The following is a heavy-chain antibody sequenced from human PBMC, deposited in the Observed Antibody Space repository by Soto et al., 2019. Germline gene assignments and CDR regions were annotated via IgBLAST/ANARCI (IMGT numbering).Heavy chain of an antibody. V-gene: IGHV3-21*01. CDR1: GFTFSSYS. J-gene: IGHJ4*02. CDR3: AKDMRLFGFLTYYYDSSGYYRLFDY. CDR2: ISSSSSYI. Sequence: GGSLRLSCAASGFTFSSYSMNWVRQAPGKGLEWVSSISSSSSYIYYADSVKGRFTISRDNAKNSLYLQMNSLRAEDTAVYYCAKDMRLFGFLTYYYDSSGYYRLFDYWGPGTLVTVSS. D-gene: IGHD3-22*01.